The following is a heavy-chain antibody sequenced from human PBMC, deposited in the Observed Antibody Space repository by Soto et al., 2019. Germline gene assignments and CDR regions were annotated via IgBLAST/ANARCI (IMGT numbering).Heavy chain of an antibody. J-gene: IGHJ6*02. CDR3: ARDNHDILTGPTTRNYGMDV. V-gene: IGHV1-46*01. CDR1: GYTFTSYY. D-gene: IGHD3-9*01. CDR2: INPSGGST. Sequence: ASVKVSCKASGYTFTSYYMHWVRQAPGQGLEWMGIINPSGGSTSYAQKFQGRVTMTRDTSTSTVYMELSSLRSEDTAVYYCARDNHDILTGPTTRNYGMDVCGQGTTVIVSS.